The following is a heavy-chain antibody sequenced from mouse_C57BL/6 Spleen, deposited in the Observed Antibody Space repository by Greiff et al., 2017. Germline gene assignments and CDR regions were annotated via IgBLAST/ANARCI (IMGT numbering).Heavy chain of an antibody. J-gene: IGHJ4*01. CDR3: ARQSPYYYAIDY. Sequence: EVKLVESGGGLVQPGESLKLSCESNEYEFPSHDMSWVRKTPEKRLELVAAINSDGGSTYYPDTMERRFIISRDNTKKTLYLQRGSLRSEDTALYYSARQSPYYYAIDYWGQGTSVTVSS. CDR1: EYEFPSHD. V-gene: IGHV5-2*01. CDR2: INSDGGST.